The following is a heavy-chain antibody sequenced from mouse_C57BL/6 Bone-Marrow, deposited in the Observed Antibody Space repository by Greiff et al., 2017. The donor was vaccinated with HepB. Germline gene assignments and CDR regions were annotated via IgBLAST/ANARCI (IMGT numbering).Heavy chain of an antibody. CDR2: IHPNSGST. D-gene: IGHD2-2*01. V-gene: IGHV1-64*01. CDR1: GYTFTSYW. CDR3: ARWNYGYDKEYFDV. J-gene: IGHJ1*03. Sequence: VQLQQPGAELVKPGASVKLSCKASGYTFTSYWMHWVKQRPGQGLEWIGMIHPNSGSTNYNEKFKSKATLTVDKSSSTAYMQLSSLTSEDSAVYYCARWNYGYDKEYFDVWGTGTTVTVSS.